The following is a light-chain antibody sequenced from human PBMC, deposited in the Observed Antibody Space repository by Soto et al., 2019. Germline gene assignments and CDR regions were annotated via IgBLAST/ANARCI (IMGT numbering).Light chain of an antibody. V-gene: IGKV3-20*01. CDR2: GAS. J-gene: IGKJ2*01. CDR1: RSVSSSY. Sequence: IVLTQSPDTLSLSPGERATLYCRASRSVSSSYLAWYQHKAGQAPRLLISGASNRATDIPDRFSGSESGTDFTLTISGLELEDFAVYYCQHYGSSPPYTFGQGTKLEIK. CDR3: QHYGSSPPYT.